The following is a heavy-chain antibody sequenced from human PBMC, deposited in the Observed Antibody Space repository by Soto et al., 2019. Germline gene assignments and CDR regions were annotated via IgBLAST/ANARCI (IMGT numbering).Heavy chain of an antibody. CDR2: ISPIFGTA. CDR1: GGTFSSYA. CDR3: ARDRGSQNWFDP. V-gene: IGHV1-69*06. J-gene: IGHJ5*02. Sequence: QVQLVQSGAEVTKPGSSVKVSCKASGGTFSSYAISWVRQAPGQGLEWMGGISPIFGTANYAQKFQGRVTITADKYTSTAYMELSSLRSEAAAVYYCARDRGSQNWFDPWGQGTLVTVSS. D-gene: IGHD1-26*01.